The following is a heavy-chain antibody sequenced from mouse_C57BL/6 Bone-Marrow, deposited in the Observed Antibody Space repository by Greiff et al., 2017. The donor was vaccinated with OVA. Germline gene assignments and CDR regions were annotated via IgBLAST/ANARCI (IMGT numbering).Heavy chain of an antibody. CDR1: GFTFSSYA. D-gene: IGHD2-10*01. Sequence: EVKLVESGGGLVKPGGSLKLSCAASGFTFSSYAMSWVRQTPEKRLEWVATISAGGSYNNYPDNVKGRFTISRDNTKNNLYLQMSHLKSEDTAMYYCARGLQKYFDYWGQGTTLTVSS. J-gene: IGHJ2*01. V-gene: IGHV5-4*03. CDR3: ARGLQKYFDY. CDR2: ISAGGSYN.